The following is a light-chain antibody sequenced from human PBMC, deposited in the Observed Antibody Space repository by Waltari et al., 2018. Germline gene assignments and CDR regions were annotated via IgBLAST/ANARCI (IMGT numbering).Light chain of an antibody. CDR2: DAS. CDR3: QKYVNLPAT. V-gene: IGKV3-20*01. CDR1: QLVGSF. J-gene: IGKJ1*01. Sequence: GRVGQLVGSFLAWYQKTPGQAPRRFIYDASTGASGIPDRFSGSGCGTDFSLTISRLEPEDFAVYFCQKYVNLPATFGQGTKVEIQ.